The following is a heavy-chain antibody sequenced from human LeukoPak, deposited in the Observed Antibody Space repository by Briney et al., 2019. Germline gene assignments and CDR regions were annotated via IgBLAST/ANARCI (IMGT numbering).Heavy chain of an antibody. V-gene: IGHV3-66*01. J-gene: IGHJ4*02. CDR2: IYSGGST. D-gene: IGHD3-10*01. CDR3: ARDTYYYGSGSYYNRPRFDY. CDR1: GFTVSSNY. Sequence: GGSLRLSCAASGFTVSSNYMSWVRQAPGKGLEWVSVIYSGGSTYYADSVKGRFTISRDNSKNTLYLQMNSLRAEDTAVYYCARDTYYYGSGSYYNRPRFDYWGQGTLVTVSS.